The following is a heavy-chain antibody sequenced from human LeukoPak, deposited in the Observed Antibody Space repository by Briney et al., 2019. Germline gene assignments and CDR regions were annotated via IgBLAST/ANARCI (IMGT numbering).Heavy chain of an antibody. CDR2: INPNSGGT. CDR3: AREVSSSGWYDTPFDY. D-gene: IGHD6-19*01. Sequence: ASVKVSCKASGYTFTGYYMHWVRQAPGQGLEWMGWINPNSGGTNYAQKFQGRVTMTRDTSISTVYMELSSLRSEDTAVYYCAREVSSSGWYDTPFDYWGQGTLVTVSS. V-gene: IGHV1-2*02. CDR1: GYTFTGYY. J-gene: IGHJ4*02.